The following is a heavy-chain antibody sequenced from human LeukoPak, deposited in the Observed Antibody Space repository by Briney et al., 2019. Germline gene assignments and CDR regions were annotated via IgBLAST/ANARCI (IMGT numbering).Heavy chain of an antibody. CDR2: ISSSSSYI. Sequence: GGSLRLSCAASGFTFDDYAMHWVRQAPGKGLEWVSSISSSSSYIYYADSVKGRFTISRDNAKNSLYLQMNSLRAEDTAVYYCARDTTGTSSVDYWGQGTLVTVSS. CDR3: ARDTTGTSSVDY. J-gene: IGHJ4*02. CDR1: GFTFDDYA. V-gene: IGHV3-21*01. D-gene: IGHD1-1*01.